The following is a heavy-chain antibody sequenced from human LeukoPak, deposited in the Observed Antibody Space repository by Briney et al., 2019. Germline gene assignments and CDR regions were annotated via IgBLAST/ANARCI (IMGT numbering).Heavy chain of an antibody. D-gene: IGHD3-10*01. V-gene: IGHV1-2*02. Sequence: ASVKVSCKASAYTFTGYYMHWVRQAPGQGLEWVGWINPNSGDTNYAQKFQGRVTMTSDTSISTAYMDLSRLSSDDTAVYYCARAGGVDYYGSGSYVFDYWGQGTLVTVSS. CDR1: AYTFTGYY. CDR2: INPNSGDT. CDR3: ARAGGVDYYGSGSYVFDY. J-gene: IGHJ4*02.